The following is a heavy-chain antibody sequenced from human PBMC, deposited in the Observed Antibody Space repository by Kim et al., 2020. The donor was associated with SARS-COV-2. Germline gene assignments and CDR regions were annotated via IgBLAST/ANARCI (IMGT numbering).Heavy chain of an antibody. CDR1: GFIFSSYG. CDR2: ISYDGSNK. V-gene: IGHV3-33*05. J-gene: IGHJ4*02. Sequence: GGSLRLSCAASGFIFSSYGMHWVRQAPGKGLEWVAVISYDGSNKNYADSVKGRFTVSRDNSKNTLYLQMNSLGVEDTAVYFCAGGGQFDYWGQGTLVTVSS. CDR3: AGGGQFDY. D-gene: IGHD3-16*01.